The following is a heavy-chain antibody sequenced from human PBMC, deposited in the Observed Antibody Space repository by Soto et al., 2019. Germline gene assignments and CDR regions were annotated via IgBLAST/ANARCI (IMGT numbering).Heavy chain of an antibody. D-gene: IGHD4-17*01. V-gene: IGHV4-39*01. CDR1: GDSGGFISSSSYH. CDR2: IYYSGST. CDR3: ARHPPYGPLDY. J-gene: IGHJ4*02. Sequence: QLQLQESGPGLVKPSETLSLTCTVSGDSGGFISSSSYHWGWIRQPPGKGLELIGNIYYSGSTYYHPSLKGRVTISGDTSKNQCSLRLTSVPAADTAVYYCARHPPYGPLDYWGQGTLVTVSS.